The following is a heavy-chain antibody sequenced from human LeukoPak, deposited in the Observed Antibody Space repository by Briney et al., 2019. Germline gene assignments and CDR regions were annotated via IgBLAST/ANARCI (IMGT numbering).Heavy chain of an antibody. CDR1: GGTFSSYA. J-gene: IGHJ5*02. Sequence: AASVKVSCKASGGTFSSYAISWVRQAPGQGLEWMGRIIPILGIANYAQKFQGRVTITADKSTSTAYMELSSLRSEDTAVYYCARVGNYSHSSGNSSGNPWGQGTLVTVSS. CDR3: ARVGNYSHSSGNSSGNP. CDR2: IIPILGIA. V-gene: IGHV1-69*04. D-gene: IGHD3-22*01.